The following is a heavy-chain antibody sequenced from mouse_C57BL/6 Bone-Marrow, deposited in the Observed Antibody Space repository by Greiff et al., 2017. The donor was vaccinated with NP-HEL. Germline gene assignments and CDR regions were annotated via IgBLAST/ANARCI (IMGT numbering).Heavy chain of an antibody. CDR2: INPDSSTI. CDR3: ARRGVLDDYDLYAMDY. CDR1: GIDFSRYW. J-gene: IGHJ4*01. V-gene: IGHV4-1*01. D-gene: IGHD2-4*01. Sequence: VKLVESGGGLVQPGGSLKLSCAASGIDFSRYWMSWVRRAPGKGLEWIGEINPDSSTINYAPSLQDKFIISRDNAKNTLYLQMSKVRSEDTALYYCARRGVLDDYDLYAMDYWGQGTSVTVSS.